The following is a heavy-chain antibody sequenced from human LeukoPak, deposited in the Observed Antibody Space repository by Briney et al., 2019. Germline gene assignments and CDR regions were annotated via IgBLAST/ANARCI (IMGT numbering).Heavy chain of an antibody. D-gene: IGHD3-10*01. Sequence: GESLQISCKSSGYRLTSFWIGWVRQMPGKGLEWMGIIYPGDSDTRYSPSFQGQVTISADKSISTAYLQWSSLKASDTAMYYCARAPYYYASGARQFDYWGQGTLVTVSS. CDR2: IYPGDSDT. V-gene: IGHV5-51*01. CDR1: GYRLTSFW. CDR3: ARAPYYYASGARQFDY. J-gene: IGHJ4*02.